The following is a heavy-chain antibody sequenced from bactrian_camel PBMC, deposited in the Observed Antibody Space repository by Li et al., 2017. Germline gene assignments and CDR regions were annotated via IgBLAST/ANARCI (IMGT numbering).Heavy chain of an antibody. Sequence: VQLVESGGGSVQAGGSLRLTCTGPGFAFTQCDMDWFREAAGKEREWVATIYTNGKTYYADSVKDRFTISQDSAGNMLTLQMTGLKPEDTANYYCAAGNTVLDLPGNEGYCPPTLRGQG. J-gene: IGHJ3*01. D-gene: IGHD3*01. CDR3: AAGNTVLDLPGNEGYCPPTL. CDR2: IYTNGKT. V-gene: IGHV3S10*01. CDR1: GFAFTQCD.